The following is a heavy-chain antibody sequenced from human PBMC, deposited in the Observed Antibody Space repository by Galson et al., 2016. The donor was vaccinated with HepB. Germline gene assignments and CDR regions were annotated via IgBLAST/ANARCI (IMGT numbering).Heavy chain of an antibody. J-gene: IGHJ4*02. V-gene: IGHV3-21*01. CDR2: ISYSSSYM. CDR1: GFTFSSYS. Sequence: LRLSCAASGFTFSSYSMHWVRQAPGKGLEWVSSISYSSSYMPYADAVKGRFTISRDNAKNSLYLQMNSLGAEDTAVYFCARDRGGGAPKLVIFDYWGRGTLVTVSS. D-gene: IGHD3-16*01. CDR3: ARDRGGGAPKLVIFDY.